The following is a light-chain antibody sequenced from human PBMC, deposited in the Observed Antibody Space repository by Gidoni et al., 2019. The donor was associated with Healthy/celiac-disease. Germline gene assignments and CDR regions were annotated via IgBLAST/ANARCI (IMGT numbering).Light chain of an antibody. CDR3: QQSYSTLWT. Sequence: DIQMAQSPSSLSASVGDRVTITCRESQSISSYLNWYQQKPGKAPKLLIYAASSLQSWVPSRFSGSGSGTDFTLTISSLQPEDFATYYCQQSYSTLWTYGQGTKVEIK. CDR1: QSISSY. V-gene: IGKV1-39*01. J-gene: IGKJ1*01. CDR2: AAS.